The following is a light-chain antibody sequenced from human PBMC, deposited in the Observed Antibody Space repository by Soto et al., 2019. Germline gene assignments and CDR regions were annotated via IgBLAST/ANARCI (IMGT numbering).Light chain of an antibody. J-gene: IGLJ1*01. CDR3: CSYAGSYTFDV. CDR1: SSDVGGYNY. CDR2: DVS. Sequence: QSVLTQPRSVSGSPGQSVTIACTGTSSDVGGYNYLSWYQQHPGKAPKLMIYDVSKRPSGVPDRFSGSKSGNTASLNISGLQAEDEADYYCCSYAGSYTFDVFGTGTKLTVL. V-gene: IGLV2-11*01.